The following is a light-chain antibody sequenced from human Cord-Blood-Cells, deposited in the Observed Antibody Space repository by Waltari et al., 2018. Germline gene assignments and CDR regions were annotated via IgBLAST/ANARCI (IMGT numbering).Light chain of an antibody. Sequence: QLVLTQSPSASASLGASVKPTCTLSSGHSSYAIAGHQQQPEKGPRYLMKLNSDGSHSKGDGIPDRFSGSSSGAERYLTISSLQSEDEADYYCQTWGTGIVVFGGGTKLTVL. CDR2: LNSDGSH. V-gene: IGLV4-69*01. CDR1: SGHSSYA. CDR3: QTWGTGIVV. J-gene: IGLJ2*01.